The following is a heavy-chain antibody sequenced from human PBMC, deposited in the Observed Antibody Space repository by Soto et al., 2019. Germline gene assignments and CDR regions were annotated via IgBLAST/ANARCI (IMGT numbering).Heavy chain of an antibody. V-gene: IGHV1-69*01. D-gene: IGHD2-21*01. CDR1: GGSFRTYA. Sequence: QGQLVQSGAEVKKPGSSVKVSCKASGGSFRTYAINWVRQAPGQGLEWMGGIIPMLAAPTYAQKFQGRLTSTADESTTTVYMELSSLTSEDTAVYYCARVGPPSPSVIWFFDLWGRGTLVTVSS. J-gene: IGHJ2*01. CDR2: IIPMLAAP. CDR3: ARVGPPSPSVIWFFDL.